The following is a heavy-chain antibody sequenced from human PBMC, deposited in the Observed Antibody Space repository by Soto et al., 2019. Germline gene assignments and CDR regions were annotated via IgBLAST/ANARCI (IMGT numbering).Heavy chain of an antibody. D-gene: IGHD6-19*01. CDR1: GGSISSYY. CDR3: ARTRAGTGGYYYYGMDV. V-gene: IGHV4-59*01. CDR2: IYYSGGT. Sequence: SETLSLTCTVSGGSISSYYWSWIRQPPGKGLEWIGYIYYSGGTNYNPSLKSRVTISVDTSKNQFSLKLSSVTAADTAVYYCARTRAGTGGYYYYGMDVWGQGTTVTVSS. J-gene: IGHJ6*02.